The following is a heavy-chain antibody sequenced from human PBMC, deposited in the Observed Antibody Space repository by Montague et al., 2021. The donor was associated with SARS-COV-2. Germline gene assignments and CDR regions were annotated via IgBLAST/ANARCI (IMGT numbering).Heavy chain of an antibody. CDR2: IDWDDDK. D-gene: IGHD3-3*01. Sequence: PELVKPTQTLTLTCTFSGFSLSTSGMCVGWIRQPPGKALEWLALIDWDDDKYYSTSLKTRLTISKDTSKNQVVLAMTNMDPVDTAAYYCARIRILEWLSPHGMDVWGQGTTVTVSS. J-gene: IGHJ6*02. CDR1: GFSLSTSGMC. CDR3: ARIRILEWLSPHGMDV. V-gene: IGHV2-70*01.